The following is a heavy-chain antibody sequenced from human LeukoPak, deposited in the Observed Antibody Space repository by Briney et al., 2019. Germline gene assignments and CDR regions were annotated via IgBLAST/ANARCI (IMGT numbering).Heavy chain of an antibody. CDR2: ISSSSSYI. D-gene: IGHD7-27*01. CDR3: VSRAGSPWGPFDD. CDR1: GFTFSSYS. Sequence: GGSLRLSCAASGFTFSSYSMNWVRQAPGKGLEWVSSISSSSSYIYYADSVKGRFTISRDNAKNSLYLQMNSLRAEDTAVYYCVSRAGSPWGPFDDWGQGTLVTVSS. V-gene: IGHV3-21*04. J-gene: IGHJ4*02.